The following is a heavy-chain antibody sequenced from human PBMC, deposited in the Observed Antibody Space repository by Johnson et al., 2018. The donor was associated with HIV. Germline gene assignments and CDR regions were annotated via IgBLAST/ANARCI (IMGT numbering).Heavy chain of an antibody. V-gene: IGHV3-33*03. CDR3: AKSPGKDNGGNSGGIDF. Sequence: QVQLVESGGGVVQVGRSLRLSCEASGFTFSRYGMHWVRQAPGKGLEWVAVIWYDGSNKNYTESVKGRLSISRDNSKNTLYLQMNSLRAEDTATYYCAKSPGKDNGGNSGGIDFWGQGTRVTVSS. D-gene: IGHD4-23*01. CDR1: GFTFSRYG. J-gene: IGHJ3*01. CDR2: IWYDGSNK.